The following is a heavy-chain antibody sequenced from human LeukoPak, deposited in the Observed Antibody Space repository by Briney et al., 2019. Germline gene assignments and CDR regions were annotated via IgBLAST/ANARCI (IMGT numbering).Heavy chain of an antibody. Sequence: PGGSLRLSCAASGFTFRNYAVTWVRQAPGKGLEWVSSITASATITYYAASVKGRFTISRDDTKNTVSLQMDSLSAEDTALYYCAKYISDSGAYYAFDSWGQGTLVTVSS. CDR2: ITASATIT. CDR3: AKYISDSGAYYAFDS. J-gene: IGHJ4*02. D-gene: IGHD3-10*01. CDR1: GFTFRNYA. V-gene: IGHV3-23*01.